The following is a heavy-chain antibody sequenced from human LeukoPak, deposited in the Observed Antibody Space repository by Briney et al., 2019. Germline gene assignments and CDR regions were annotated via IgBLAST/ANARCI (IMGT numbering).Heavy chain of an antibody. D-gene: IGHD3-22*01. CDR3: ARDFRGTYYYDSSGYGIGS. J-gene: IGHJ4*02. CDR1: DGSFSGYY. V-gene: IGHV4-34*01. Sequence: SETLSLTCGVYDGSFSGYYWSWIRQPPGKGLEWIGEINHSGSTNYNPSLKSRVTISVDTSKNQFSLKLSSVTAADTAVYYCARDFRGTYYYDSSGYGIGSWGQGTLVTVSS. CDR2: INHSGST.